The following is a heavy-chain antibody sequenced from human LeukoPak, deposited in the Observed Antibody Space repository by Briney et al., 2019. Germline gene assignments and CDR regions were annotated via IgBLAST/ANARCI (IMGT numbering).Heavy chain of an antibody. CDR1: GFSLSTSGMC. CDR3: ARVLRLASGYYMDV. D-gene: IGHD3-3*01. CDR2: IDWDDDK. J-gene: IGHJ6*03. Sequence: SGPALVKPTQTLTLTCSFSGFSLSTSGMCVSRIRQPPGKALEWLARIDWDDDKYYSTSLKTRLTISKDTSKNQVVLTMTNMDPVDTATYYCARVLRLASGYYMDVWGKGTTVTVSS. V-gene: IGHV2-70*11.